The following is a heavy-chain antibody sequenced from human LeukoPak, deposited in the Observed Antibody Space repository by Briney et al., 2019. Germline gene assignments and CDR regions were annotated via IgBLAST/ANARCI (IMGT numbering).Heavy chain of an antibody. CDR3: ASRLYCSNTRCRNFPFAY. D-gene: IGHD2-2*01. Sequence: GASVKVSCKASGYTITSYSISWVRQAPGQGLEWMGGIIPIFGTANYAQQFQDRVTITADESTSTAYMELSSLRSEDTAIYYCASRLYCSNTRCRNFPFAYWGQGTLVTVSS. CDR1: GYTITSYS. V-gene: IGHV1-69*13. CDR2: IIPIFGTA. J-gene: IGHJ4*02.